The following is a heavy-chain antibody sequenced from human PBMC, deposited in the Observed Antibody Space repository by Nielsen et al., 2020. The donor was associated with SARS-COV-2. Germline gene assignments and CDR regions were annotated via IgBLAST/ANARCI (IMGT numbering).Heavy chain of an antibody. CDR3: ARHALYDFWSGYSEEYFQH. Sequence: SETLSLTCTVSGGSISSYYWSWIRQPPGKGLEWIGEIYHSGSTNYNPSLKSRVTISVDTSKNQFSLKLSSVTAADTAVYYCARHALYDFWSGYSEEYFQHWGQGTLVTVSS. D-gene: IGHD3-3*01. V-gene: IGHV4-59*08. J-gene: IGHJ1*01. CDR2: IYHSGST. CDR1: GGSISSYY.